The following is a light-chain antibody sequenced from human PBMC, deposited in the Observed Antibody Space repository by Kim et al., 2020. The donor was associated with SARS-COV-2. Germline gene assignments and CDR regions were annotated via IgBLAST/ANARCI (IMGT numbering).Light chain of an antibody. CDR3: LLFYGGAWV. CDR2: STN. V-gene: IGLV7-43*01. J-gene: IGLJ3*02. CDR1: TGRVTRSYY. Sequence: GDTVLLPCASSTGRVTRSYYPNWFQQKPGQTPRALIYSTNNKHSWTPARFSGSLLGGKAALTLSGVQPEDEADYYCLLFYGGAWVFGGGTQLTVL.